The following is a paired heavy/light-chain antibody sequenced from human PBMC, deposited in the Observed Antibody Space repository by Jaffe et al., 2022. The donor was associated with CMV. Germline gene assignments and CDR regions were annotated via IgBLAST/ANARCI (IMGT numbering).Heavy chain of an antibody. D-gene: IGHD3-22*01. CDR2: ISSSSSYI. Sequence: EVQLVESGGGLVKPGGSLRLSCAASGFTFSSYSMNWVRQAPGKGLEWVSSISSSSSYIYYADSVKGRFTISRDNAKNSLYLQMNSLRAEDTAVYYCARDGYYYDSSGYQARRAEYFQHWGQGTLVTVSS. CDR3: ARDGYYYDSSGYQARRAEYFQH. V-gene: IGHV3-21*01. CDR1: GFTFSSYS. J-gene: IGHJ1*01.
Light chain of an antibody. V-gene: IGLV3-21*04. CDR2: YDS. Sequence: SYVLTQPPSVSVAPGKTARITCGGNNIGSKSVHWYQQKPGQAPVLVIYYDSDRPSGIPERFSGSNSGNTATLTISRVEAGDEADYYCQVWDSSSDVVFGGGTKLTVL. J-gene: IGLJ2*01. CDR1: NIGSKS. CDR3: QVWDSSSDVV.